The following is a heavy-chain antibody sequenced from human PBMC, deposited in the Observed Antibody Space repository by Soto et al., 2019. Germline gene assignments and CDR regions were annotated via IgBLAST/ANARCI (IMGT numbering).Heavy chain of an antibody. Sequence: QLQLQESGPGLVKPSETLSLTCTVSGGSISSSSYYWGWIRQPPGKGLEWIGSIYYSGSTYYNPSLKSRVTISVDTSKNQFSLKLSSVTAADTAVYYCATQMGIAAAFYGMDVWGQGTTVTVSS. CDR3: ATQMGIAAAFYGMDV. CDR1: GGSISSSSYY. D-gene: IGHD6-13*01. J-gene: IGHJ6*02. V-gene: IGHV4-39*01. CDR2: IYYSGST.